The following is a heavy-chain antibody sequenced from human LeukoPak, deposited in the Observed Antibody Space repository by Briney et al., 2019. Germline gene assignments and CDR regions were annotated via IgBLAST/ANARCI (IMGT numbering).Heavy chain of an antibody. CDR2: IIPIFGTA. V-gene: IGHV1-69*05. Sequence: ASVKVSCKASGGTFSRYAISWVRQAPGQGPEWMGRIIPIFGTANYAQKFQGRVTITTDESTSTAYMELSSLRSEDTAVYYCARDSYIFKATSLDYWGQGTLVTVSS. CDR1: GGTFSRYA. CDR3: ARDSYIFKATSLDY. D-gene: IGHD5-24*01. J-gene: IGHJ4*02.